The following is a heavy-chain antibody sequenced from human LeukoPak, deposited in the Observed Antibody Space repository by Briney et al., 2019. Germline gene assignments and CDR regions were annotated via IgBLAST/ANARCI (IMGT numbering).Heavy chain of an antibody. CDR1: GYTFTSYD. J-gene: IGHJ2*01. D-gene: IGHD3-22*01. CDR3: ARELGQYDSPSFDL. Sequence: GASVKVSCKASGYTFTSYDINWVRQATGQGLEWMGWMNPNSGNTGYAQKFQGRVTITADKSTSTAYMELSSLRSEDTAVYYCARELGQYDSPSFDLWGRGTLVTVSS. CDR2: MNPNSGNT. V-gene: IGHV1-8*03.